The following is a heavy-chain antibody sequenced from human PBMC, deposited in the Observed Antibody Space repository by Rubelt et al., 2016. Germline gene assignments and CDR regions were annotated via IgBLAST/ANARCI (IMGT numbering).Heavy chain of an antibody. D-gene: IGHD6-13*01. CDR1: GYTFTGYY. CDR3: ARGSWFRGAFDI. Sequence: QVQLVQSGSELKKPGASVKVSCKASGYTFTGYYMHWVRQAPGQGLEWMGWINPNSGGTNYAQKFQGWVTMTRETSISTAYMELSRRRSDDTAVYYCARGSWFRGAFDIWGQGTMVTVSS. J-gene: IGHJ3*02. V-gene: IGHV1-2*04. CDR2: INPNSGGT.